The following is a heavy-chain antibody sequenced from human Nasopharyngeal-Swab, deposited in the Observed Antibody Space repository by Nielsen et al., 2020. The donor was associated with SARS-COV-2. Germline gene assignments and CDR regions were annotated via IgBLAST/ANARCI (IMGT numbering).Heavy chain of an antibody. V-gene: IGHV3-30-3*01. CDR2: ISYDGSNK. CDR3: ARTYDSSGYWVWYYYYGMDV. D-gene: IGHD3-22*01. CDR1: GFTFSSYA. J-gene: IGHJ6*02. Sequence: SCAASGFTFSSYAMHWVRQAPGKGLEWVAVISYDGSNKYYADSVKGRFTISRDNSKNTLYLQMNSLRAEDTAVYYCARTYDSSGYWVWYYYYGMDVWGRGTTVTVSS.